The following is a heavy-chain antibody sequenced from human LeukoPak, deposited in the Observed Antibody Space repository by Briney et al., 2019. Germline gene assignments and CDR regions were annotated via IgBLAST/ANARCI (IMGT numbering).Heavy chain of an antibody. J-gene: IGHJ4*02. CDR3: AAMTSGAVSFDD. D-gene: IGHD3-3*01. CDR1: GYTFSELS. CDR2: LDREDGEV. Sequence: ASVKVSRKVSGYTFSELSIHWVRQAPGKGLEWMGGLDREDGEVIYAQKLQGRSIMTEDTSTDTAFMELSSLRSDDTAVYYCAAMTSGAVSFDDWGQGTLLIVSA. V-gene: IGHV1-24*01.